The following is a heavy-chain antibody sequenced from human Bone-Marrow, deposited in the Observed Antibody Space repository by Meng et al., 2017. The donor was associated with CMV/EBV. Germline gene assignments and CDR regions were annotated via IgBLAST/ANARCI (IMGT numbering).Heavy chain of an antibody. CDR2: IHVDGRGI. J-gene: IGHJ4*02. CDR3: ARGLEENLGWEMGH. V-gene: IGHV3-74*01. D-gene: IGHD1-26*01. CDR1: GFTLRSYW. Sequence: EVQLVESXXGXVXXGGXLRLSCTVSGFTLRSYWMHWVRQAPGKGLEWVSRIHVDGRGISYADSVKGRFTISKDDARNSLHLQMNSLRVEDTAVYYCARGLEENLGWEMGHWGQGPLVTVSS.